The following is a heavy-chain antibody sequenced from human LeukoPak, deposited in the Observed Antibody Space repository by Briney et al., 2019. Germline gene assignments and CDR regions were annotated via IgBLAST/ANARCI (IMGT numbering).Heavy chain of an antibody. CDR1: GYTFTSYG. J-gene: IGHJ6*02. CDR3: ARDVVGATTGNYYYYGMDV. V-gene: IGHV1-18*01. D-gene: IGHD1-26*01. CDR2: ISAYNGNT. Sequence: GASVKVSCKASGYTFTSYGISWVRQAPGQGLEWMGWISAYNGNTNYAQELQGRVTMTTDTSTSTAYMELRSLRSDDTAVYYCARDVVGATTGNYYYYGMDVWGQGTTVTVSS.